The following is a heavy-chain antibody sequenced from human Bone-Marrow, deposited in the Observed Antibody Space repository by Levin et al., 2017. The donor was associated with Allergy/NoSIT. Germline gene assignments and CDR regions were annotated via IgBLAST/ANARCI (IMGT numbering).Heavy chain of an antibody. D-gene: IGHD6-6*01. CDR1: GGSISGDY. CDR2: IYYSGTT. J-gene: IGHJ5*02. CDR3: ATYGSSSQYWFDP. Sequence: SQTLSLTCTVSGGSISGDYWTWIRQPAGKGLEWIGYIYYSGTTNYNPSLKSRVTISVDTSRKQFSLKLSSVAAADTAVYYCATYGSSSQYWFDPWGQGTLVTVSS. V-gene: IGHV4-59*01.